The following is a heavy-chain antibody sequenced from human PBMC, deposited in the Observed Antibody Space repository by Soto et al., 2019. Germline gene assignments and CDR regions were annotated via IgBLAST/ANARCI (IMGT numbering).Heavy chain of an antibody. CDR3: ARDLHPGHCGGYVCSSYTS. D-gene: IGHD2-21*01. Sequence: GGSLRLSCAASGFTFNDYSMNWVRQAPGEGLEWVSYVSGASDSIHYADSVKGRFTISRDNAKNSLYLQMNSLRAEDTAVYYCARDLHPGHCGGYVCSSYTSWGQGTLVTVSS. CDR2: VSGASDSI. J-gene: IGHJ5*02. CDR1: GFTFNDYS. V-gene: IGHV3-48*01.